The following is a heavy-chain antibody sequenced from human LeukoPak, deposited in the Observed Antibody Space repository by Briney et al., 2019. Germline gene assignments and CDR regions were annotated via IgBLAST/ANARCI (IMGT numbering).Heavy chain of an antibody. CDR3: AKSRGIYDNSGWRTYDY. J-gene: IGHJ4*02. Sequence: GGSLRLSCAASGFTFSSYAMSWVRQAPGKGLEWVSVICENGGSTYYADSVKGRFTISRDNSKNTLYLQMNSLRAEDTAIYYCAKSRGIYDNSGWRTYDYWGQGTLVTVSS. CDR1: GFTFSSYA. D-gene: IGHD6-19*01. CDR2: ICENGGST. V-gene: IGHV3-23*01.